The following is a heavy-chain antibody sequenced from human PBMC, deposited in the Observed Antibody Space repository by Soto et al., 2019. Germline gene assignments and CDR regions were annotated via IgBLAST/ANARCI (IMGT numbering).Heavy chain of an antibody. CDR3: AKGRSYYYYYGVDV. CDR1: GGSISSGGYY. CDR2: IYYSGTT. Sequence: SETLSLTCTVSGGSISSGGYYWYWIRQHPGKGLEWIGYIYYSGTTYYNPSLKSRVTISVDTSKNQFSLKLSSVTAEDTALYYCAKGRSYYYYYGVDVWGQGTTVTVSS. J-gene: IGHJ6*02. V-gene: IGHV4-31*03.